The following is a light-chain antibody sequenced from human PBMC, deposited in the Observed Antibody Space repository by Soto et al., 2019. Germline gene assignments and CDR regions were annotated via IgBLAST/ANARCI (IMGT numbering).Light chain of an antibody. CDR3: QQLNSYPPT. CDR2: AAS. CDR1: QGISSY. Sequence: IQLTQSPSSLSASVGDRVTITCRASQGISSYLAWYQQKPGKAPKLLIYAASTLQSGVPSRFSGSGSGTDFTLTISSLQPEDFATDYCQQLNSYPPTFGPGTKVDIK. V-gene: IGKV1-9*01. J-gene: IGKJ3*01.